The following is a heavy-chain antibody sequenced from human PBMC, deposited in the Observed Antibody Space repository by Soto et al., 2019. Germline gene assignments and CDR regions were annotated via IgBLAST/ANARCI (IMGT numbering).Heavy chain of an antibody. CDR3: ARVAKGYYYYGMDV. J-gene: IGHJ6*02. Sequence: QVQLVQSGAEVKKPGASVKASCKASGYTFTGYYMHWVRQAPGQGLEWMGWINPNSGGTNYAQKFQGWVTMTRDTSISTAYMELSRLRSDDTAVYYCARVAKGYYYYGMDVWGQGTTVTVSS. CDR2: INPNSGGT. V-gene: IGHV1-2*04. CDR1: GYTFTGYY.